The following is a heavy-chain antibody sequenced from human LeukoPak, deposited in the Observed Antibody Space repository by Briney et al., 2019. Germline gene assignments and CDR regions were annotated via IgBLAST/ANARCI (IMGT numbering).Heavy chain of an antibody. J-gene: IGHJ4*02. CDR2: IYSGGST. Sequence: GGSLRLSCAASGFTVSSNFMSWFRQAPGKGLEWVSVIYSGGSTYYADSVKGRFTISRHNSKNTLYLQMNSLRAEDTAVYYCASGGPRGYFDWSLDYWGQGTLVTVSS. D-gene: IGHD3-9*01. CDR3: ASGGPRGYFDWSLDY. CDR1: GFTVSSNF. V-gene: IGHV3-53*04.